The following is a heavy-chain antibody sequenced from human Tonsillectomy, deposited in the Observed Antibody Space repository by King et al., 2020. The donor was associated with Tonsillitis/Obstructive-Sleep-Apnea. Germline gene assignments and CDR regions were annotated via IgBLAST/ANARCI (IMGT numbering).Heavy chain of an antibody. D-gene: IGHD5-18*01. CDR2: IFYSGNT. CDR1: GDFITSSNFY. V-gene: IGHV4-39*01. J-gene: IGHJ4*02. CDR3: ARHRDTALGPFNY. Sequence: QLQESGPGLVKPSETLSRTCSVSGDFITSSNFYWSWIRQPPGKGLEWIGSIFYSGNTFYNPSLKTRVSMSVDTSKNQFSLNLSPVTAADTAVYYCARHRDTALGPFNYWGQGTPVTVSS.